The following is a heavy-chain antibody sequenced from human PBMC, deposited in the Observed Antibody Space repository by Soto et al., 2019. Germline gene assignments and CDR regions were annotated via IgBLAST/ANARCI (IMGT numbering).Heavy chain of an antibody. CDR1: GDSVSSNSAA. CDR3: ARGSAAAAPAALEY. Sequence: SPTLSLTCAIFGDSVSSNSAASNWISQSTSRGLEWLGRTYYRSKWYNDYAVSVKSRITINPDTSKNQFSLQLNSVTPEDTAVYYCARGSAAAAPAALEYWGQGTLVTVSS. CDR2: TYYRSKWYN. D-gene: IGHD6-13*01. J-gene: IGHJ4*02. V-gene: IGHV6-1*01.